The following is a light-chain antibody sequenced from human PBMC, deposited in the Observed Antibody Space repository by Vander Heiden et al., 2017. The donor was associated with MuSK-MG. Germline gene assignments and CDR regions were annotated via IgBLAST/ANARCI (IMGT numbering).Light chain of an antibody. Sequence: SSELTRDPPVSVALGQTVRITCHGDSLRSYSASGYQQKQGQDPVVVIVVTNKRPSGIPDRFSFSRYGNTDSSTTNKKQAEDEADEECNSRYSSDQHPHWVFGGGTKLTVL. V-gene: IGLV3-19*01. J-gene: IGLJ3*02. CDR2: VTN. CDR1: SLRSYS. CDR3: NSRYSSDQHPHWV.